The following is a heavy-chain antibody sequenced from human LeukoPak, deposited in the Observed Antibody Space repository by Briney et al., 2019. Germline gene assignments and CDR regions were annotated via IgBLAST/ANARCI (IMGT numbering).Heavy chain of an antibody. CDR2: ISGSGGST. CDR1: GFTFSSYG. Sequence: GGSLRLSCAASGFTFSSYGMSWVRQAPGKGLEWVSAISGSGGSTYYADSVKGRFTISRDNAKNSLYLQMNSLRAEDTAVYYCARDTYCTSTSCPEGEAFDIWGQGTMVTVSS. D-gene: IGHD2-2*01. V-gene: IGHV3-23*01. J-gene: IGHJ3*02. CDR3: ARDTYCTSTSCPEGEAFDI.